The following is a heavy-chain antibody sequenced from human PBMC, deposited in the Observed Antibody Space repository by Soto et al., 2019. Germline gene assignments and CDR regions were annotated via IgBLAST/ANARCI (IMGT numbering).Heavy chain of an antibody. V-gene: IGHV1-18*01. CDR2: ISAYNGNT. CDR1: GYTFTSYG. CDR3: ARESARYCSSTSCYYYGMDV. D-gene: IGHD2-2*01. Sequence: ASVKVSCKASGYTFTSYGISWVRQAPGQGLEWMGWISAYNGNTNYAQKLRGRVTMTTDTSTSTAYMELRSLRSDDTAVYYCARESARYCSSTSCYYYGMDVWGQGTTVIVSS. J-gene: IGHJ6*02.